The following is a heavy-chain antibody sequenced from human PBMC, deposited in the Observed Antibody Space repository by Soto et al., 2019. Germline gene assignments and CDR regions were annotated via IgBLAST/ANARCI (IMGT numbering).Heavy chain of an antibody. J-gene: IGHJ6*02. CDR2: IYYSGST. CDR3: ARGSLYSSSSYYYYYGMDV. Sequence: SDTLSLTCTVSGGSISSGGYYWSWIRQHPGKGLEWIGYIYYSGSTYYNPSLKSRVTISVDTSKNQFSLKLSSVTAADTAVYYCARGSLYSSSSYYYYYGMDVWGQGTTVTVSS. CDR1: GGSISSGGYY. D-gene: IGHD6-6*01. V-gene: IGHV4-31*03.